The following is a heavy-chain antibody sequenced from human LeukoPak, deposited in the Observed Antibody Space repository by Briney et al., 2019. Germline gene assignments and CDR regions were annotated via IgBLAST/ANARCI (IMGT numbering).Heavy chain of an antibody. Sequence: SETLSLTCAVYGGSFSGYYWSWIRQPPGKGLEWIGYIYYSGSTNYNPSLKSRVTISVDTSKNQFSLKLSSVTAADTAVYYCARHARPYYYDSSGLGAFDIWGQGTMVTVSS. CDR3: ARHARPYYYDSSGLGAFDI. V-gene: IGHV4-59*08. CDR1: GGSFSGYY. D-gene: IGHD3-22*01. J-gene: IGHJ3*02. CDR2: IYYSGST.